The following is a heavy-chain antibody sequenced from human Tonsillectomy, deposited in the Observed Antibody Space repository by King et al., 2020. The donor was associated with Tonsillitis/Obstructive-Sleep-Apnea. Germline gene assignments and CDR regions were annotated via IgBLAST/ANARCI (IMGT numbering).Heavy chain of an antibody. V-gene: IGHV4-39*01. J-gene: IGHJ5*02. CDR2: LHSNGNT. CDR1: GASISSSSYS. D-gene: IGHD1-14*01. CDR3: ARLPTGYPNWFDP. Sequence: QLQESGPGLVKPSETLSLTCTVSGASISSSSYSWGWIRQPPGKILEFIGTLHSNGNTYYNPSLKSRVTISVDTSKNQFSLKLSSVTAADTAVYFCARLPTGYPNWFDPWGQGTLVTVSS.